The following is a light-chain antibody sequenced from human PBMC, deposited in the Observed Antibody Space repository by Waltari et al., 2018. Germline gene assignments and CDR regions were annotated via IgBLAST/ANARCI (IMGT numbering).Light chain of an antibody. CDR2: DVS. V-gene: IGLV2-14*03. Sequence: QSALTQPASASGSPGQSITISCTGTSSDVGGYKYVSWYQQHPGKAPKLMIYDVSNRPSGVSNRFSGSKSGHTASRTISGLQAEDEADYYCSSYTSSSTLAVVFGGGTKLTVL. CDR1: SSDVGGYKY. J-gene: IGLJ2*01. CDR3: SSYTSSSTLAVV.